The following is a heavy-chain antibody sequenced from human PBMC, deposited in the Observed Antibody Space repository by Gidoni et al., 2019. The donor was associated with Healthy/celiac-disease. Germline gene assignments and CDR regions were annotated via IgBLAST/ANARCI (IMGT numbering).Heavy chain of an antibody. CDR2: IRSKAYGGTT. Sequence: EVQLVESGGGLVQPGRSLRLSCTASGFTFGDYAMSWFRQAPGKGLEWVGFIRSKAYGGTTEYAASVKGRFTISRDDSKSIAYLQMNSLKTEDTAVYYCSGSYYASVFDYWGQGTLVTVSS. CDR1: GFTFGDYA. D-gene: IGHD1-26*01. V-gene: IGHV3-49*03. CDR3: SGSYYASVFDY. J-gene: IGHJ4*02.